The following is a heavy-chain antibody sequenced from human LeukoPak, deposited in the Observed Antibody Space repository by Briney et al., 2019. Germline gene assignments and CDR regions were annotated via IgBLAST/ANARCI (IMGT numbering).Heavy chain of an antibody. CDR1: GASISSHY. V-gene: IGHV4-59*11. D-gene: IGHD6-13*01. J-gene: IGHJ4*02. Sequence: SETLSLTCTVSGASISSHYCSWSRQPPREGLEWSVYIYYSGSTNYNPSLKSRVTISVDTSKNQFSLKLRSVTAADTAVDYCARAAPCIAAAELDYWGQGTLVTVSS. CDR3: ARAAPCIAAAELDY. CDR2: IYYSGST.